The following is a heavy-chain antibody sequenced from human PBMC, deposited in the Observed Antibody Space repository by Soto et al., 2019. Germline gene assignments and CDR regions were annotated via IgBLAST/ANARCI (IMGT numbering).Heavy chain of an antibody. CDR3: AREPTQIYYYYGMDV. V-gene: IGHV4-39*07. CDR1: GGSISSTTFY. J-gene: IGHJ6*02. Sequence: SETLSLTCSVSGGSISSTTFYWGWIRQPPRQGLELIGSISYRGSTYYNPSLKSRVTISVDTSKNQFSLKLSSVTAADTAVYYCAREPTQIYYYYGMDVWGQGTTVTVSS. CDR2: ISYRGST.